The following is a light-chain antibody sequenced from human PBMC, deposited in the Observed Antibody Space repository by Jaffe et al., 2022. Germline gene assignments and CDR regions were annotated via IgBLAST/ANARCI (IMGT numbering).Light chain of an antibody. J-gene: IGLJ3*02. Sequence: QSALTQPASVSGSPGQSITISCTGTNSDVGRYNFVSWYKHHPGKAPQLIIYEVSQRASGVSNRFSGSKSGNTASLTISGLQTEDEADYYCCSYAGSSTFEGVFGGGTKLTVL. CDR2: EVS. CDR1: NSDVGRYNF. CDR3: CSYAGSSTFEGV. V-gene: IGLV2-23*02.